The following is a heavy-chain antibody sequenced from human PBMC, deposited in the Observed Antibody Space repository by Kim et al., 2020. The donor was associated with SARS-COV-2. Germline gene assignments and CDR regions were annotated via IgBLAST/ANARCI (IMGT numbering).Heavy chain of an antibody. Sequence: ASVKVSCKASGYTFTTFAMCWLRQAPGQGLEWMGWINTNTGNPSYVQAFTGRFVFSVDTSVTTAYLEISNLKVEDTAVYYCARDVYVSGRFPMDYWGQGTLVTVSS. J-gene: IGHJ4*02. CDR3: ARDVYVSGRFPMDY. CDR2: INTNTGNP. D-gene: IGHD3-10*01. CDR1: GYTFTTFA. V-gene: IGHV7-4-1*02.